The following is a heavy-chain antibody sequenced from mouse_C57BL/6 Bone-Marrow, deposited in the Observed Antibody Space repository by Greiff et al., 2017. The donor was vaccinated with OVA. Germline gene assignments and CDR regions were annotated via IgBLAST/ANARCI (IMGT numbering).Heavy chain of an antibody. CDR1: GFTFSDFY. Sequence: EVKLVESGGGLVQSGRSLRLSCATSGFTFSDFYMEWVRQAPGKGLEWIAASRNKANVYTTEYSASVKGRFIVSRDTSQSILYLQMNALRAEDTAIYFCARDAWGVRPYWYFDVWGTGSTVTVSS. CDR2: SRNKANVYTT. J-gene: IGHJ1*03. D-gene: IGHD2-14*01. V-gene: IGHV7-1*01. CDR3: ARDAWGVRPYWYFDV.